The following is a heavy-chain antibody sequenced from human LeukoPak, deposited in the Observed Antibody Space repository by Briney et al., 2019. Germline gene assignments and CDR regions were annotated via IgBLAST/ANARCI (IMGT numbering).Heavy chain of an antibody. J-gene: IGHJ4*02. Sequence: PSETLSLTCTVSGGSISSTSYYWGWIRQPPGKGLEWIGTIYYSGRTYYNPSLKSRVTISVDTSKNQFSLKLSSVTAADTAVFYCARLVWIAAAPFFDCWGQGTQVTVSS. V-gene: IGHV4-39*01. CDR2: IYYSGRT. D-gene: IGHD6-13*01. CDR3: ARLVWIAAAPFFDC. CDR1: GGSISSTSYY.